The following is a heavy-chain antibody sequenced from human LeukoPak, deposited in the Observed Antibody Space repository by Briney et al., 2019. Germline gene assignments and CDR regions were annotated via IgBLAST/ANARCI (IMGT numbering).Heavy chain of an antibody. Sequence: QPGGSLRLSCAASGFTFSSYGMHWVRQAPGKGLEWVAVIWYDGSNKYYADSVKGRFTISRDNSKNTLYLQMNSLGAEDTAVYYCARDRWFGELFGYYFDYWGQGTLVTVSS. J-gene: IGHJ4*02. CDR3: ARDRWFGELFGYYFDY. D-gene: IGHD3-10*01. V-gene: IGHV3-33*01. CDR2: IWYDGSNK. CDR1: GFTFSSYG.